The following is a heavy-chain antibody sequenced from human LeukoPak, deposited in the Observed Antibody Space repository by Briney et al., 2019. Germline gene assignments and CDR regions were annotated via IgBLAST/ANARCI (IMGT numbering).Heavy chain of an antibody. Sequence: GRSLRLSCAASGFTFDTYGMHWVRQAPGKGLEWVAVISHDGVDKYYADSVKGRFTISRDSSKNKVYLQMNSLRAEDTAVYYCARGSPPVASRDDQWGQGTLVTVSS. CDR3: ARGSPPVASRDDQ. CDR1: GFTFDTYG. J-gene: IGHJ4*02. D-gene: IGHD2-15*01. V-gene: IGHV3-30*03. CDR2: ISHDGVDK.